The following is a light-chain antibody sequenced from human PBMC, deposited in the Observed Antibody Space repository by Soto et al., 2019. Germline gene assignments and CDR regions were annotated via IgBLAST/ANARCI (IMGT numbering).Light chain of an antibody. J-gene: IGKJ4*01. Sequence: EIVMTQSPATLSVSPGERATLSCRASQSVRNNLAWYQQKPGLAPRLLISAASTRATGIPARFSGNGSGTEFTLTISSLQSEDFAVYYCQQYNSWPPLTFGGGTKVEIK. CDR2: AAS. CDR3: QQYNSWPPLT. CDR1: QSVRNN. V-gene: IGKV3-15*01.